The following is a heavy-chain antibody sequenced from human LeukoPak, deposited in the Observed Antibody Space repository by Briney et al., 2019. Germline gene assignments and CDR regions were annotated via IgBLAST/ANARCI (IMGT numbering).Heavy chain of an antibody. CDR1: EYSFTSYW. J-gene: IGHJ4*02. D-gene: IGHD2-2*01. CDR2: IYPGDSDT. CDR3: ARRDCSNTSCYGYYFDY. V-gene: IGHV5-51*01. Sequence: GESLKISCKGSEYSFTSYWIGWVRQMPGKGLEGMGGIYPGDSDTRYSPSFQGQVPISADKSINPAYLQWGSLKASDTAMYYCARRDCSNTSCYGYYFDYWGQGTLVTVSS.